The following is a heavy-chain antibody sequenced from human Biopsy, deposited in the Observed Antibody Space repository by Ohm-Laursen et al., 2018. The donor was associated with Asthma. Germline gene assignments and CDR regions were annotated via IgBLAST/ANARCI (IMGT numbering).Heavy chain of an antibody. CDR3: ARIKIRIGAGTDRYFDL. D-gene: IGHD3-16*01. CDR1: GYPFTDYY. CDR2: IDPNSGGT. Sequence: ASVKVSCKASGYPFTDYYVHWVRQAPGQGLEWRGRIDPNSGGTNYAQKFLGRVTMTRDTSVNTAFMVLSRLRSDDTAVYYCARIKIRIGAGTDRYFDLWGRGTLVTVSS. J-gene: IGHJ2*01. V-gene: IGHV1-2*06.